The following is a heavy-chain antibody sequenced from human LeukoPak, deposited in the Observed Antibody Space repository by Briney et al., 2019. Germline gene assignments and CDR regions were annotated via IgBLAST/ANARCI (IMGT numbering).Heavy chain of an antibody. CDR1: GLTFSSHW. CDR2: ITNDVSRT. CDR3: ATQQWGIPAY. V-gene: IGHV3-74*01. Sequence: GGSLRLSCAASGLTFSSHWMHWVRPAAGKELVWDSQITNDVSRTTYAASVKGRFTISRDNAKNMLYLQVNSLRAEDTAVYYCATQQWGIPAYWGQGTLVTVSS. J-gene: IGHJ4*02. D-gene: IGHD6-19*01.